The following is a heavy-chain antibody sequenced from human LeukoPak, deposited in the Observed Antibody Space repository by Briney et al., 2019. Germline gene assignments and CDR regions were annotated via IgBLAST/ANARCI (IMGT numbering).Heavy chain of an antibody. V-gene: IGHV3-73*01. J-gene: IGHJ6*02. CDR2: IRSKANNYAT. CDR1: GFTFSGST. D-gene: IGHD1-26*01. Sequence: SGGSLKLSCAASGFTFSGSTIHWVRQASGEGLEWVGRIRSKANNYATAYATSVKGRFTLSRDDSNNTAYLQMNSLKTEDTAVYFCIRGAASGSYYGLDVWGQGATVTVSS. CDR3: IRGAASGSYYGLDV.